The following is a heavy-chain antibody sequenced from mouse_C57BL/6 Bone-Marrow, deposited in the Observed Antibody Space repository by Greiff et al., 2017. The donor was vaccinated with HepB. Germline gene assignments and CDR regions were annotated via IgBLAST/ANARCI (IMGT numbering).Heavy chain of an antibody. D-gene: IGHD1-1*01. Sequence: EVKLMESGGGLVQPGGSMKLSCAASGFTFSDAWMDWVRQSPEKGLEWVAEIRNKANNHATYYAESVKGRFTISRDDSKSSVYLQMNSLRAEDTGIYYCTSFITTVVATEDYWGQGTTLTVSS. CDR3: TSFITTVVATEDY. J-gene: IGHJ2*01. CDR1: GFTFSDAW. V-gene: IGHV6-6*01. CDR2: IRNKANNHAT.